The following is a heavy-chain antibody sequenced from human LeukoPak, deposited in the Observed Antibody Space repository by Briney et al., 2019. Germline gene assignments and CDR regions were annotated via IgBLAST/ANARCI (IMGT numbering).Heavy chain of an antibody. CDR2: ISYDGSNK. J-gene: IGHJ3*02. CDR3: AKGLVGATTGGAFDI. D-gene: IGHD1-26*01. CDR1: GFTFSSYG. Sequence: GGSLRLSCAASGFTFSSYGMHWVRQAPGKGLEWVAVISYDGSNKYYADSVKGRFTISRDNSKNTLYLQMNSLRAEDTAVYYCAKGLVGATTGGAFDIWGQGTMVTVSS. V-gene: IGHV3-30*18.